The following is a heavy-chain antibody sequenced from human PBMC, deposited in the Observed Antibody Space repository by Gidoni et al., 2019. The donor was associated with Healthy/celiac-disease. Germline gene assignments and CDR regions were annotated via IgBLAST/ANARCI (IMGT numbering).Heavy chain of an antibody. Sequence: QVQLVQSGAEVKKPGASVKVSCKASGYTSTGYYLHWVRQAPGQGLEWMGWFNPNSGGTNYAQKFQGRVTMTRDTSISTAYMELSRLRSDDTAVYYCAGYCSSTSCLSAWGQGTLVTVSS. V-gene: IGHV1-2*02. J-gene: IGHJ5*02. CDR1: GYTSTGYY. CDR3: AGYCSSTSCLSA. CDR2: FNPNSGGT. D-gene: IGHD2-2*01.